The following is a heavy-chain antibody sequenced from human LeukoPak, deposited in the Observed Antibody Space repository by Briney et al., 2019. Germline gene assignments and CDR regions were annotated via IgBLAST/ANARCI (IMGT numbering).Heavy chain of an antibody. Sequence: GGSLRLSCTASGFTFSSYGMHWVRQAPGKGLEWVAFIRNDGSNKCNADSVKGRFTISRDNSKNALYLQMNSLRAEDTAVYYCAKDLALYGDFPYFDYWGQGTLVTVAS. CDR3: AKDLALYGDFPYFDY. V-gene: IGHV3-30*02. D-gene: IGHD2-21*01. CDR1: GFTFSSYG. J-gene: IGHJ4*02. CDR2: IRNDGSNK.